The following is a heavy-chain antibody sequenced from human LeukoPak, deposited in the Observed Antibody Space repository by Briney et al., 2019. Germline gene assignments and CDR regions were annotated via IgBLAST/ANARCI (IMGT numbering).Heavy chain of an antibody. CDR3: ARTYDFLTFDY. CDR1: GGTFISYA. D-gene: IGHD3-3*01. CDR2: IIPIFGTA. V-gene: IGHV1-69*05. J-gene: IGHJ4*02. Sequence: SXKVSCKASGGTFISYAISWVRQAPGQGLEWMGGIIPIFGTANYAQKFQGRVTITTDESTSTAYMELSSLRSEDTAVYYCARTYDFLTFDYWGQGTLVTVSS.